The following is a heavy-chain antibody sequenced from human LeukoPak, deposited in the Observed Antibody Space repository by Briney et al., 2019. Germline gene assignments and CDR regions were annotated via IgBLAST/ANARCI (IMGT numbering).Heavy chain of an antibody. V-gene: IGHV1-24*01. Sequence: ASVKVSCKVSGYTLTELSMHWVQQAPGKGLEWMGGFDPEDGETIYAQKFQGRVTMTEDTSTDIAYMELSSLRSEDTAVYYCATDQYSSSWYHWFDPWGQGTLVTVSS. CDR1: GYTLTELS. CDR3: ATDQYSSSWYHWFDP. CDR2: FDPEDGET. J-gene: IGHJ5*02. D-gene: IGHD6-13*01.